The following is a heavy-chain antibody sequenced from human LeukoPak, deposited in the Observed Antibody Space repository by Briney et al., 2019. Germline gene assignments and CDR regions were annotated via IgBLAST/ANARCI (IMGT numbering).Heavy chain of an antibody. CDR3: AKEAFRGIAVAGTSFDY. CDR1: GFTFSSYS. J-gene: IGHJ4*02. Sequence: GGSLRLSCAASGFTFSSYSMHWVRQAPGKGLEWVAFIRYDGSNKYYADSVKGRFTISRDNSKNTLYLQMNSLGAEDTAVYYCAKEAFRGIAVAGTSFDYWGQGTLVTVSS. V-gene: IGHV3-30*02. CDR2: IRYDGSNK. D-gene: IGHD6-19*01.